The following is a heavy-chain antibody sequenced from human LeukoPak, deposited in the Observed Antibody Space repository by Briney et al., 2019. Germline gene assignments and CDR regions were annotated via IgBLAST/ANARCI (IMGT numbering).Heavy chain of an antibody. V-gene: IGHV1-2*02. CDR1: GYTCTGYY. CDR2: INPNSGGT. Sequence: GASVKVSCKASGYTCTGYYMHWVRQAPGQGLEWMGWINPNSGGTNYAQKFQGRVTMTRDTSISTAYMELSRPRSDDTAVYYCARWYSSSYLDYWGQGTLVTVSS. D-gene: IGHD6-13*01. CDR3: ARWYSSSYLDY. J-gene: IGHJ4*02.